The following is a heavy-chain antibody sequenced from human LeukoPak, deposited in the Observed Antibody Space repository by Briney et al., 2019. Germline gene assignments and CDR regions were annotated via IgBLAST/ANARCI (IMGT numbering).Heavy chain of an antibody. V-gene: IGHV3-30*18. CDR1: GVIFSDYF. CDR3: AKDQAYYYYGMDV. CDR2: ISYDGSNK. J-gene: IGHJ6*02. Sequence: PGGSLRLSCAASGVIFSDYFMSWIRQAPGKGLEWVAVISYDGSNKYYADSVKGRFTISRDNSKNTLYLQMNSLRAEDTAVYYCAKDQAYYYYGMDVWGQGTTVTVSS.